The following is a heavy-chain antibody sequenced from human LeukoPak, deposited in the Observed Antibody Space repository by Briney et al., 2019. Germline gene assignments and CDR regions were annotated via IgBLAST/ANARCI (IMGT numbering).Heavy chain of an antibody. Sequence: GGSLRLSCAASGFTFSTYSMNWVRQAPGKGLEWVAVISYDGSNKYYADSVKGRFTISRDNSKNTLYLQMNSLRAEDTAVYYCAKVLAVAAMDDAFDIWGQGTMVTVSS. J-gene: IGHJ3*02. CDR2: ISYDGSNK. CDR3: AKVLAVAAMDDAFDI. CDR1: GFTFSTYS. V-gene: IGHV3-30*18. D-gene: IGHD6-19*01.